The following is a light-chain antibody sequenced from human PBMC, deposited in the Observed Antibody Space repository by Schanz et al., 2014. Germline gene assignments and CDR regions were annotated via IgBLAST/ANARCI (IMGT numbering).Light chain of an antibody. Sequence: QSALTQPASVSGSPGQSITISCTGTSNDVGDYNFVSWYQQHPGKAPKLIIYDVSNRPSGVSNRFSGSKSGNTASLTISGLQAEDEADYYCSSYTTSSTLVVFGGGTKLTVL. V-gene: IGLV2-14*03. J-gene: IGLJ2*01. CDR3: SSYTTSSTLVV. CDR2: DVS. CDR1: SNDVGDYNF.